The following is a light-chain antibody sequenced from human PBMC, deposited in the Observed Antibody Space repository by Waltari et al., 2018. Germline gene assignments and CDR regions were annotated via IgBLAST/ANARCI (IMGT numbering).Light chain of an antibody. V-gene: IGKV3-11*01. CDR1: QNIGDY. CDR2: AAS. J-gene: IGKJ1*01. CDR3: LQYGQQYGSSPGT. Sequence: VLTQSPATLSLSPGDRATLSCRASQNIGDYLAWYQQKPGQAPRLLISAASNRATGVPARFSGSGSGTDFTLTISRLEPEDFVLYYCLQYGQQYGSSPGTFGQGTKVEIK.